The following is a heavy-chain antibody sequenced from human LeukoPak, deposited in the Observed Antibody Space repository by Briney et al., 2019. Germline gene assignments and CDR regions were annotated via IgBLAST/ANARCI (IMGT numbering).Heavy chain of an antibody. CDR3: ARDRRYCSSTSCFNWFDP. CDR1: GGSISSYY. V-gene: IGHV4-4*07. D-gene: IGHD2-2*01. J-gene: IGHJ5*02. Sequence: SETLSLTCTVSGGSISSYYWSWIRQPAGKGLEWIGRIYTSGSTNYNPSLKSRVTISVDTSKNQFSLKLGSVTAADTAVYYCARDRRYCSSTSCFNWFDPWGQGTLVTVSS. CDR2: IYTSGST.